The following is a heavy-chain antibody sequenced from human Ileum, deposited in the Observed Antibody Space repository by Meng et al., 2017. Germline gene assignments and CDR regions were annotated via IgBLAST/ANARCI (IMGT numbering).Heavy chain of an antibody. V-gene: IGHV3-74*01. CDR2: INSDGSAA. CDR3: VRDNFGVDY. CDR1: GVTFSNYW. J-gene: IGHJ4*02. D-gene: IGHD3-10*01. Sequence: EVRRVESGGGVGQPGGSMRLSCAASGVTFSNYWMHWVRQAPGKGLVWVSQINSDGSAATYADSVKGRFTTSRDNAKNTLYLQMSSLGAEDTAVYYCVRDNFGVDYWGLGTLVTVSS.